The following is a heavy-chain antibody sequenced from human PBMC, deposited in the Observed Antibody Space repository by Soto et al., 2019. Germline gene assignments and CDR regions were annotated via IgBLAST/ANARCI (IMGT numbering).Heavy chain of an antibody. CDR3: AREERWIQFSMDE. D-gene: IGHD5-18*01. V-gene: IGHV1-46*01. Sequence: DSVQVSCKASGYTFTSYYMHWVRQAPGQGLEWMGIINPSGGSTSYAQKFQGRVTMTRDTSTSTVYMELSSLRSEDTAVYYCAREERWIQFSMDEWGQRTLVTVSS. CDR2: INPSGGST. J-gene: IGHJ4*02. CDR1: GYTFTSYY.